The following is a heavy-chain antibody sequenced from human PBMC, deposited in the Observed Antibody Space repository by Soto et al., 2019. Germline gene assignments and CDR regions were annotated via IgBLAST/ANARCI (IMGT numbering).Heavy chain of an antibody. V-gene: IGHV4-59*01. CDR3: ARGRPWELYDY. Sequence: QVQLQESGPGLVKPSETLSLTCTVSGGSISSYYWSWIRQPPGKGLEWIGYIYYSGSTNYNPSLKSRVNISVDTSKNQFSLRLRSMTAADTAVYYCARGRPWELYDYWGQGARVTVSS. CDR1: GGSISSYY. J-gene: IGHJ4*02. CDR2: IYYSGST. D-gene: IGHD1-26*01.